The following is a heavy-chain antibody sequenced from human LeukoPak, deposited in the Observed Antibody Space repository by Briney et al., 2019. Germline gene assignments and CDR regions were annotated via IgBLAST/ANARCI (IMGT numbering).Heavy chain of an antibody. V-gene: IGHV3-23*01. CDR1: VFTYSSYA. CDR3: AKDDYYDSSGYRGYFYY. CDR2: ISGSGGST. J-gene: IGHJ4*02. Sequence: PGGSLRLSCAASVFTYSSYAMSWVRQAPGKGLEWVSAISGSGGSTYYADSVKGRFTISRDNSKNTLYLQMNSLRAEDTAVYYCAKDDYYDSSGYRGYFYYWGQGTLVTVSS. D-gene: IGHD3-22*01.